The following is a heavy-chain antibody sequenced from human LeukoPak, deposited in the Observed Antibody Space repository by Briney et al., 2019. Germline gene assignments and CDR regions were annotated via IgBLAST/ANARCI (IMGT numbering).Heavy chain of an antibody. CDR3: ARGEYYDSSGYPIDY. Sequence: PGGSLRLSCAASGFTFSDYYMNWIRQAPGKGLEWVSYISSSGSTIYYADSVKGRFTISRDNAKNSLYLQMNSLRAEDTAVYYCARGEYYDSSGYPIDYWGQGTLVTVSS. CDR2: ISSSGSTI. V-gene: IGHV3-11*04. D-gene: IGHD3-22*01. CDR1: GFTFSDYY. J-gene: IGHJ4*02.